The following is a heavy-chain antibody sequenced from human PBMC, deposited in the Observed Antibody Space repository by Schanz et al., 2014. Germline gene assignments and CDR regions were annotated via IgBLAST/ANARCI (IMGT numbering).Heavy chain of an antibody. D-gene: IGHD3-10*01. CDR2: ISGGGGTT. CDR3: AKGRFGELSAFDI. Sequence: EVQLVESGGGLVQPGGSLRLSCTASGFTFSSYSMNWVRQAPGKGLEWVSAISGGGGTTYYTESGKGRFTISRDNSKTTVYLQMNSLRAEDTAVYYCAKGRFGELSAFDIWGQGTMVTVSS. V-gene: IGHV3-23*04. CDR1: GFTFSSYS. J-gene: IGHJ3*02.